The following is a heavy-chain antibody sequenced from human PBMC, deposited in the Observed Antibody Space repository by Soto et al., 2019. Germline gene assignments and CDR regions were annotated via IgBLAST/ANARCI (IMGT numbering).Heavy chain of an antibody. V-gene: IGHV4-59*01. Sequence: LEPQPLPCTVAGYYISSSYCRWIRQPPGKGLEWIGHTYYSGSTNHNPSLRSRVTISLDTSKNQFSLKLTSVTAADTAVYYCARVSRGGNSYGYVDYWGPGTLVTVSS. CDR1: GYYISSSY. CDR2: TYYSGST. CDR3: ARVSRGGNSYGYVDY. D-gene: IGHD5-18*01. J-gene: IGHJ4*02.